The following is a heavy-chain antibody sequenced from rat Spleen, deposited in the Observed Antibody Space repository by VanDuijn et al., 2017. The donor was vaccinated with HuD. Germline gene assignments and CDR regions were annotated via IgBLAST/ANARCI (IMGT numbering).Heavy chain of an antibody. CDR1: GFTFSNYD. CDR2: ISYDGSST. J-gene: IGHJ2*01. CDR3: TTRHY. Sequence: EVQLVESGGGLVQPGRSMKLSCAASGFTFSNYDMAWVRQAPKKGLEWVATISYDGSSTNYRDSVKGRFTISRDNAKSTLYLQMDSLRSEDTATYYCTTRHYWGQGVMVTVSS. V-gene: IGHV5-7*01.